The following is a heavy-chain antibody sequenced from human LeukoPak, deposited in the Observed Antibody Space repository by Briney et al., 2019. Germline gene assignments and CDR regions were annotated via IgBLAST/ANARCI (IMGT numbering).Heavy chain of an antibody. CDR1: GFTFSSYA. D-gene: IGHD3-22*01. V-gene: IGHV3-30-3*01. CDR2: ISYDGSSK. Sequence: GGSLRLSCAASGFTFSSYAMHWVRQAPGKGLEWVAVISYDGSSKYYADSVKGRFTISRDNSKNTLYLQMNSLRAEDTAVYYCARDRLYYYDSSGYLYYWGQGTLVTVSS. J-gene: IGHJ4*02. CDR3: ARDRLYYYDSSGYLYY.